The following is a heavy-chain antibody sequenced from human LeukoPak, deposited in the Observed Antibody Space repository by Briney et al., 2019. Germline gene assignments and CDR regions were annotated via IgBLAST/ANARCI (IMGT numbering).Heavy chain of an antibody. Sequence: GGSLRLSCAASGFTFTNSWMAWVRQAPGKGLEWVANIKQDGSTKHYADSLKGRFTISRDNPKNSLYLQMNSMRVDDTAVYYCARHTDGSLDYWGQGILVTVAS. V-gene: IGHV3-7*01. J-gene: IGHJ4*02. CDR1: GFTFTNSW. CDR3: ARHTDGSLDY. CDR2: IKQDGSTK. D-gene: IGHD1-26*01.